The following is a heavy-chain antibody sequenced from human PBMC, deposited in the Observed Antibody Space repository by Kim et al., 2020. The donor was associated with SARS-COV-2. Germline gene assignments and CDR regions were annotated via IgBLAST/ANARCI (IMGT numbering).Heavy chain of an antibody. V-gene: IGHV3-33*01. CDR3: AREVSTQYSSSPEYYYYGMDV. Sequence: GGSLRLSCAASGFTFSSYGMHWVRQAPGKGLEWVAVIWYDGSNKYYADSVKGRFTISRDNSKNTLYLQMNSLRAEDTAVYYCAREVSTQYSSSPEYYYYGMDVWGQGTTVTVSS. D-gene: IGHD6-6*01. CDR1: GFTFSSYG. J-gene: IGHJ6*02. CDR2: IWYDGSNK.